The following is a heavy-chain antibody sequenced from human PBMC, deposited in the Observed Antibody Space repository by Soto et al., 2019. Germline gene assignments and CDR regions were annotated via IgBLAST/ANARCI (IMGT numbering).Heavy chain of an antibody. Sequence: QVQLVQSGAEVKKPGASVQVSCKASGYTFTSYALHWVRQARGERPEWMGWINAANGDTKYSKKFQGRVTMTRDTSASTGYMELSSLRSEDTAVYYCGRSVVGATGEILYNAMDVWGQGTTVTVSS. D-gene: IGHD1-26*01. J-gene: IGHJ6*02. CDR1: GYTFTSYA. V-gene: IGHV1-3*01. CDR2: INAANGDT. CDR3: GRSVVGATGEILYNAMDV.